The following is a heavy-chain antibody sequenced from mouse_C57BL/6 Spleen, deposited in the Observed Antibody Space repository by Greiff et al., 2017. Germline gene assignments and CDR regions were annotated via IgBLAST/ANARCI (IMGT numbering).Heavy chain of an antibody. V-gene: IGHV1-26*01. D-gene: IGHD1-1*01. CDR1: GYTFTDYY. CDR3: ARPFTTVVADWYFDV. CDR2: INPNNGGT. J-gene: IGHJ1*03. Sequence: EVQLQQSGPELVKPGASVKISCKASGYTFTDYYMNWVKQSHGKSLEWIGDINPNNGGTSYNQKFKGKATLTVDKSSSTAYMELRSLTSEDSAVYYCARPFTTVVADWYFDVWGTGTTVTVSS.